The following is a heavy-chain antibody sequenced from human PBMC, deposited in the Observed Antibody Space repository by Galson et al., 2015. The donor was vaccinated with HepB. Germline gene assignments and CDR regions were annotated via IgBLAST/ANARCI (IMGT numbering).Heavy chain of an antibody. J-gene: IGHJ6*03. CDR2: IRSKAYGGTT. Sequence: SLRLSCAASGFTFGDYAMSWFRQAPGKGLEWVGFIRSKAYGGTTEYAASVKGRFTISRDDSKSIAYLQMNSLKTEDTAVYYCTRAPYDFWSGYPVRGYYMDVWGKGTTVTVSS. CDR3: TRAPYDFWSGYPVRGYYMDV. V-gene: IGHV3-49*03. D-gene: IGHD3-3*01. CDR1: GFTFGDYA.